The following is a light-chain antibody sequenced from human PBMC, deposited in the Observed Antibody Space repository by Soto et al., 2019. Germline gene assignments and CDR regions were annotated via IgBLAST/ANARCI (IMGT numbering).Light chain of an antibody. V-gene: IGKV1-5*01. CDR3: QQYNSYPYT. CDR2: DAS. CDR1: QSISSW. J-gene: IGKJ2*01. Sequence: DIQMTQSPSTLSASVGDRVTITGRARQSISSWLAWYQQKPGKAPKLLIYDASSLESGVPSRFSGSGSGTAFSLTFSSLQPDDFATYCFQQYNSYPYTFGQGTKLEIK.